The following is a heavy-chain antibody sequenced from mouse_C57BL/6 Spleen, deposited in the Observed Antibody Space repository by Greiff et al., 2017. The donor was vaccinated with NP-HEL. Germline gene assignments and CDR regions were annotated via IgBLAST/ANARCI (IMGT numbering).Heavy chain of an antibody. V-gene: IGHV1-82*01. CDR2: IYPGDGDT. D-gene: IGHD3-2*02. J-gene: IGHJ3*01. CDR3: ARDELDSSGYRAY. Sequence: QVQLQQSGPELVKPGASVKISCKASGYAFSSPWMNWVKQRPGKGLEWIGRIYPGDGDTNYNGKFKGKATLTADKSSSTAYMQLSSLTSEDSAVYFCARDELDSSGYRAYRGQGTLVTVSA. CDR1: GYAFSSPW.